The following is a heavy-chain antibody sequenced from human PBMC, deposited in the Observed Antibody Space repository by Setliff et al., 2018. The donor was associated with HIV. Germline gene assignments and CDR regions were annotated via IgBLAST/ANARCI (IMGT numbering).Heavy chain of an antibody. CDR2: IDWDGDK. CDR3: AHRVTDPVRYYDSSGYFGY. J-gene: IGHJ4*02. D-gene: IGHD3-22*01. Sequence: SGPTLVNPTQTLTLTCSFSGFSLSTSGMRVTWIRQPPGKALEWLARIDWDGDKFYSTSLKTRLTISKDTSKNQVVLTMTNMDPVDTATYYCAHRVTDPVRYYDSSGYFGYWRQGTLVAVAS. V-gene: IGHV2-70*12. CDR1: GFSLSTSGMR.